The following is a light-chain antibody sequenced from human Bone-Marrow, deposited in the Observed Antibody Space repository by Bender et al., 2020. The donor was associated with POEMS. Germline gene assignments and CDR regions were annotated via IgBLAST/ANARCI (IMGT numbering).Light chain of an antibody. V-gene: IGLV2-8*01. CDR3: CSYAGTYTWV. J-gene: IGLJ3*02. CDR2: EVS. CDR1: SSDVGGYNH. Sequence: QSALTQPPSASGSPGQSVTISCTGTSSDVGGYNHVSWYQQYPGEAPKLKVYEVSERPSGVSDRFSGSKSGNTASLTISGLQAEDEADYYCCSYAGTYTWVFGGGTKLTVL.